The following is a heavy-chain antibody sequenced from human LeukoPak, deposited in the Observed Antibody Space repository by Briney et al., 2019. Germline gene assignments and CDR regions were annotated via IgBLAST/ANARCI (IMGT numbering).Heavy chain of an antibody. V-gene: IGHV4-59*08. J-gene: IGHJ3*02. D-gene: IGHD5-18*01. CDR1: GGSISSYY. Sequence: PSETLSLTCTVSGGSISSYYWSWIRQPPGKGLEWIGYIYYSGSTNYNPSLKSRVTISVDTSKNQFSLKLSSVTAADTAVYYCARQGRGYSYGPDAFDIWGQGTMVTVSS. CDR2: IYYSGST. CDR3: ARQGRGYSYGPDAFDI.